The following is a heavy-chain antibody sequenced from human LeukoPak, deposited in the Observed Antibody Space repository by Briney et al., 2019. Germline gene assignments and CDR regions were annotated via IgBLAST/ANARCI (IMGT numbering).Heavy chain of an antibody. CDR1: GYTFTGYY. CDR2: INPNSGGT. V-gene: IGHV1-2*02. CDR3: ASHSGYPDGWFDP. D-gene: IGHD3-22*01. J-gene: IGHJ5*02. Sequence: ASVKVSCKASGYTFTGYYMHWVRQAPGQGLEWMGWINPNSGGTNYAQKFQGRVTMTRDTSISTAYMELSRLRSDDTAAYYCASHSGYPDGWFDPWGQGTLVTVSS.